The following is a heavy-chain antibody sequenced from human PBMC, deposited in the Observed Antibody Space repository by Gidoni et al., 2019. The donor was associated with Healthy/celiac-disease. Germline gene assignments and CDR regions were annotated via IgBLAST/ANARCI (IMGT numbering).Heavy chain of an antibody. D-gene: IGHD5-12*01. V-gene: IGHV4-34*01. CDR3: ARGRLLRGYSGYGLPLYFDY. CDR2: INHSGST. J-gene: IGHJ4*02. CDR1: GGSFSGYY. Sequence: QVQLQQWGAGLLKPSETLSPTCAVYGGSFSGYYWSWIRQPPGKGLEWIGEINHSGSTNYNPSLKSRVTISVDTSKNQFSLKLSSVTAADTAVYYCARGRLLRGYSGYGLPLYFDYWGQGTLVTVSS.